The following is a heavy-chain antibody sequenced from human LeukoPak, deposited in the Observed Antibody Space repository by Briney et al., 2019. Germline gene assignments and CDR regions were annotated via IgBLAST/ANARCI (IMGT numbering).Heavy chain of an antibody. Sequence: SETLSLTCTVSGGSISSSSYYWGWIRQPPGKGLEWIVTIYYSVTTYYNPSLKSRLSISVDTSKNQFSLTLSSVTATDTAVFYCARLFGGSGYFDFWGQGTLVTVSS. CDR3: ARLFGGSGYFDF. D-gene: IGHD3-16*01. CDR1: GGSISSSSYY. J-gene: IGHJ4*02. V-gene: IGHV4-39*01. CDR2: IYYSVTT.